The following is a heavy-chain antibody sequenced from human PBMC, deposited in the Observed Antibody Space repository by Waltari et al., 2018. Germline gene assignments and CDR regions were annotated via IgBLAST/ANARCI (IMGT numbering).Heavy chain of an antibody. Sequence: QVQLQQWGAGLLKPSETLSLTCAVYGGSFSGYYWSWIRQPPGKGLEWIGEINHSGSTNSNPSLKSRVTISVDTSKNQFSLKLSSVTAADTAVYYCARRRGFDYWGQGTLVTVSS. V-gene: IGHV4-34*01. CDR3: ARRRGFDY. J-gene: IGHJ4*02. D-gene: IGHD3-10*01. CDR1: GGSFSGYY. CDR2: INHSGST.